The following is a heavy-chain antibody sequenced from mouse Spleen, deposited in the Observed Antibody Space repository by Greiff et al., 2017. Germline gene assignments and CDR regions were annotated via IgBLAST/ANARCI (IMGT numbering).Heavy chain of an antibody. CDR2: ISSGGGNT. Sequence: EVKLVESGGGLVKPGGSLKLSCAASGFTFSSYTMSWVRQTPAKRLEWVATISSGGGNTYYPDSVKGRFTISRDNARNTLYLQMSSLRSEDTAMYYCARRIYDGYYPYWGQGTLVTVSA. V-gene: IGHV5-9*04. CDR3: ARRIYDGYYPY. J-gene: IGHJ3*01. CDR1: GFTFSSYT. D-gene: IGHD2-3*01.